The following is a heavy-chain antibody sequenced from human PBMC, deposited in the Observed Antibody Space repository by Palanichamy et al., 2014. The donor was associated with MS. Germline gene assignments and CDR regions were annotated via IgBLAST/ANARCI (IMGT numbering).Heavy chain of an antibody. CDR3: ARSVAGMFDQ. CDR1: GFTFSIYS. V-gene: IGHV3-48*02. CDR2: MTSDTKTI. J-gene: IGHJ4*02. Sequence: EVQFGGGLGGGLVQPGGSLRLTCAASGFTFSIYSMNWVRQAPGKGLEWASYMTSDTKTIYYADSVKGRFTISRDNAKNSVFLQMNSLRDEDTAVYYCARSVAGMFDQWGQGTLVIVSS. D-gene: IGHD6-19*01.